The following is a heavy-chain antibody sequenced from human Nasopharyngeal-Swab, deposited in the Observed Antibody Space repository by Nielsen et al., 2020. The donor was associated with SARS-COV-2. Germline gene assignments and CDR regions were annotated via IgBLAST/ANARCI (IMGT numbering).Heavy chain of an antibody. Sequence: SETLSLTCTVSGGSISSYYWTWIRQPPGKGLEWIGYIYYSGSTNYNPSLKSRVTISVDTSKNQFSLRLSSLTAADTAVYYWARIELRYFGGVVSNGWFDPWGQGTLVTVSS. CDR3: ARIELRYFGGVVSNGWFDP. J-gene: IGHJ5*02. D-gene: IGHD3-9*01. CDR2: IYYSGST. CDR1: GGSISSYY. V-gene: IGHV4-59*01.